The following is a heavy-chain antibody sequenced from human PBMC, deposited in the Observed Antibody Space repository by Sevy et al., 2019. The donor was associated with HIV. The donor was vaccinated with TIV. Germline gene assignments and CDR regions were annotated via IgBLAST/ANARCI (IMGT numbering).Heavy chain of an antibody. CDR1: GYTFSNYG. CDR2: ISAYNGHK. Sequence: ASVKVSCKASGYTFSNYGLHWVRQAPGQGLEWMGWISAYNGHKIYAQKLQGRVTMTTDTSTSTAHMELRSLRSDDTAVYYCAKELDIAVGGAFDFWGQGTQVTVSS. CDR3: AKELDIAVGGAFDF. J-gene: IGHJ4*02. V-gene: IGHV1-18*01. D-gene: IGHD6-19*01.